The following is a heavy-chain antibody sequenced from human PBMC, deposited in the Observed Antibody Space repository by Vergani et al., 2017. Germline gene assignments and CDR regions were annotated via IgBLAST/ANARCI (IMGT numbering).Heavy chain of an antibody. CDR3: TAMGGATDIDY. V-gene: IGHV3-73*01. CDR2: IRSKVNNYAT. D-gene: IGHD1-26*01. CDR1: GFTFSGSA. Sequence: EVQLVESGGGLVQPGGSLKLSCAASGFTFSGSAMHWVRQASGKGLEWVGRIRSKVNNYATAYAASVKGRFTISRDDSKTTAYLQMNSLKTEDTAVYYCTAMGGATDIDYWSQGTLVTVSS. J-gene: IGHJ4*02.